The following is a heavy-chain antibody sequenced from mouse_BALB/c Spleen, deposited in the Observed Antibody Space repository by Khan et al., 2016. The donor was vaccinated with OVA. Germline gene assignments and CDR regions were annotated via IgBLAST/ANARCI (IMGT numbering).Heavy chain of an antibody. J-gene: IGHJ4*01. CDR1: GFSLTNFG. Sequence: VQLQQSGPGLVAPSQSLSITCTVSGFSLTNFGVHWVRQPPGKGLEWLVLIWSGGTTDYNSALKSRLSISKDTSKSQVFLKMNSLQTDDTAIYYCARNSYPYAMDYWGQGTSVTVSS. CDR3: ARNSYPYAMDY. V-gene: IGHV2-6*02. CDR2: IWSGGTT.